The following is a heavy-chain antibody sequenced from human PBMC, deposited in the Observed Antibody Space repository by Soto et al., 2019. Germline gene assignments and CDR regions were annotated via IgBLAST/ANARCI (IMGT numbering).Heavy chain of an antibody. Sequence: GESLKLSFRTSGYRFTAYWMAWVRQMPGKGLEWMGIISPSDSDTRYSPSFQGQVTISADRSTSTVFLQWASLKASDTAVYFCARKDKSGYFNWFDPWGQGTLVTVSS. CDR1: GYRFTAYW. CDR2: ISPSDSDT. CDR3: ARKDKSGYFNWFDP. J-gene: IGHJ5*02. V-gene: IGHV5-51*01. D-gene: IGHD3-22*01.